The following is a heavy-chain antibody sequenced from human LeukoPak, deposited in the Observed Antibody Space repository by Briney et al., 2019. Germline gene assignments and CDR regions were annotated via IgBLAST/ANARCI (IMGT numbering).Heavy chain of an antibody. CDR3: ARSLGNYNAFDI. V-gene: IGHV4-30-4*08. CDR2: IYYSGTT. Sequence: SQTLSLTCTAPGGSISSGDYFWTWIRQPPGRGLEWIAYIYYSGTTYYNPSLKSRVTISVDTSKNQFSLKLSSVTAADTAVYYCARSLGNYNAFDIWGQGTMVTVSS. D-gene: IGHD1-7*01. J-gene: IGHJ3*02. CDR1: GGSISSGDYF.